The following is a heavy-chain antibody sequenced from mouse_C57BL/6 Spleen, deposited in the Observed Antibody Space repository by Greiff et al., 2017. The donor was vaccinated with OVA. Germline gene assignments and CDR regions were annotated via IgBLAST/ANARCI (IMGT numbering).Heavy chain of an antibody. V-gene: IGHV1-55*01. Sequence: QVQLQQSGAELVKPGASVKMSCKASGYTFTSYWITWVKQRPGQGLEWIGDIYPGSGSTNYNEKFKSKATLTVDTSSSTAYMQLSSLTSEDSAVYYCARERWLLITKYFDVWGTGTTVTVSS. D-gene: IGHD2-4*01. CDR1: GYTFTSYW. CDR3: ARERWLLITKYFDV. CDR2: IYPGSGST. J-gene: IGHJ1*03.